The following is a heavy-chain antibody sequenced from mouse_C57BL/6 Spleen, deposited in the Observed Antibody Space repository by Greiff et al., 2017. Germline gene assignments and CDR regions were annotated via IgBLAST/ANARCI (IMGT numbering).Heavy chain of an antibody. CDR1: GFNFTDYY. V-gene: IGHV14-1*01. CDR3: TTIYYGNYNAMDY. J-gene: IGHJ4*01. D-gene: IGHD2-1*01. Sequence: VQLQQSGAELVRPGASVKLSCPASGFNFTDYYMHWVKQRPEQGLEWIGRIYPDDGDTKYAPKFKGKDTMTADTSSNTAYLQLSSLTSEDTAVYYCTTIYYGNYNAMDYWGQGTSGTVSS. CDR2: IYPDDGDT.